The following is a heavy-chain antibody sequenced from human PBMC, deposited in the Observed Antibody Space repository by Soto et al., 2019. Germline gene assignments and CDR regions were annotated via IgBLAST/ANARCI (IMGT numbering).Heavy chain of an antibody. CDR2: IRSKAYGGTT. CDR1: GFTFGDYA. V-gene: IGHV3-49*03. CDR3: TADYYDSSGRGYYGMDV. Sequence: GGSLRLSCTASGFTFGDYAMSWFRQAPGKGLEWVGFIRSKAYGGTTEYAASVKGRFTISRDDSKSIAYLQMNSLKTEDTAVYYCTADYYDSSGRGYYGMDVWGQGTTGTVSS. J-gene: IGHJ6*02. D-gene: IGHD3-22*01.